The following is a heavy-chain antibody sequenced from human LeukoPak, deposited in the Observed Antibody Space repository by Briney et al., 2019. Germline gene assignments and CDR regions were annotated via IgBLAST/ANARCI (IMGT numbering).Heavy chain of an antibody. CDR2: INHSGST. CDR3: ARDEITLRDGLDY. V-gene: IGHV4-34*01. J-gene: IGHJ4*02. D-gene: IGHD3-16*01. Sequence: KASETLSLTCAVYGGSFSGYYWSWIRQPPGKGLEWIGEINHSGSTNYNPSLKSRVTISVDTSKNQFSLKLSSVTAADTAVYYCARDEITLRDGLDYWGQGTLVTVSS. CDR1: GGSFSGYY.